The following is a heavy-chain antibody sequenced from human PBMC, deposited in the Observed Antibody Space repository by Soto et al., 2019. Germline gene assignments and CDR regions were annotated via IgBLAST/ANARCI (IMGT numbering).Heavy chain of an antibody. Sequence: QVRLQESGPGLVKPSGTLSLTCAVSGGSLSSSNWWTWVRQPPGKGLEWIGEIYHSGSTNYNPSLQRXVTPSXXKSKNQFSLKLSSVTAADTAVYDCARWLPRSGFDYWGQGTLVTVSS. CDR1: GGSLSSSNW. V-gene: IGHV4-4*02. CDR3: ARWLPRSGFDY. D-gene: IGHD3-10*01. J-gene: IGHJ4*02. CDR2: IYHSGST.